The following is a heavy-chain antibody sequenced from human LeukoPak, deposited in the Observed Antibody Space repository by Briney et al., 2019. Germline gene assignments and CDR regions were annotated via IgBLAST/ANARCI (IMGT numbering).Heavy chain of an antibody. D-gene: IGHD6-6*01. CDR3: ARGGWSSSSQFDY. J-gene: IGHJ4*02. CDR2: IKQDGSEK. Sequence: GGSLRLSCAASGFTFSSYWMSWVRQAPGKGLEWVANIKQDGSEKYYVDSVKGRFTISGDNAKNSLYLQMDSLRAEDTAVYYCARGGWSSSSQFDYWGQGTLVTVSS. V-gene: IGHV3-7*01. CDR1: GFTFSSYW.